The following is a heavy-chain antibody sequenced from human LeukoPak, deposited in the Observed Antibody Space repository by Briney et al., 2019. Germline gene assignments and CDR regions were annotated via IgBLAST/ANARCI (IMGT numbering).Heavy chain of an antibody. CDR2: ISYDGSNK. J-gene: IGHJ6*03. Sequence: GGSLRLSCAASGFTFSSYSMNWVRQAPGKGLEWVAVISYDGSNKYYADSVKGRFTISRDNAKNTLYLQMNSLRAEDTAVYYCARCQGRNPYYYYYYMDVWGKGTTVTVSS. CDR3: ARCQGRNPYYYYYYMDV. V-gene: IGHV3-30*03. CDR1: GFTFSSYS.